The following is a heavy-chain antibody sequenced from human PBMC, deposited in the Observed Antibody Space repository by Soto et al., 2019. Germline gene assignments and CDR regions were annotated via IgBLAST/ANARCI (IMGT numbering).Heavy chain of an antibody. CDR1: GGSISSSRYS. Sequence: SGSLSITCAVCGGSISSSRYSWGWNHQPPGKGLEWIGKIYHSGSTYYNPSLKSRVTISVDKSKNQFSLKLSSVTAVDTAVYYCARSSGSYYTLDFDYWGQGTLVTVSS. V-gene: IGHV4-39*07. CDR3: ARSSGSYYTLDFDY. CDR2: IYHSGST. D-gene: IGHD3-10*01. J-gene: IGHJ4*02.